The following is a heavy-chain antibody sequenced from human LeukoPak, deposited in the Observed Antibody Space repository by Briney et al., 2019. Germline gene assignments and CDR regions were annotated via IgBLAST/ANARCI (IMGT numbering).Heavy chain of an antibody. CDR2: INPSGGST. CDR1: GYTFTSYY. V-gene: IGHV1-46*01. D-gene: IGHD3-10*01. CDR3: ARHCGFGSGSYPPYYYYYMDV. Sequence: GASVKVSCKASGYTFTSYYMHWVRQAPGQGLEWMGIINPSGGSTSYAQKFQGRVTMTRDMSTSTVYMELSSLRSEDTAVYYCARHCGFGSGSYPPYYYYYMDVWGKGTTVTISS. J-gene: IGHJ6*03.